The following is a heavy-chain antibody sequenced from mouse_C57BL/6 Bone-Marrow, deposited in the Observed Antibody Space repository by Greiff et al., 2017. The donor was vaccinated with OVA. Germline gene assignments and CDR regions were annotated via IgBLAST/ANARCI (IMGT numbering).Heavy chain of an antibody. J-gene: IGHJ1*03. CDR1: GFNIKDDY. Sequence: VQLKESGAELVRPGASVKLSCTASGFNIKDDYMHWVKQRPEQGLEWIGWIDPENGDTEYASKFQGKATITADTSSNTAYLQLSSLTSEDTAVYYCTPLLLRSSHPGYFDVWGTGTTVTVSS. CDR3: TPLLLRSSHPGYFDV. D-gene: IGHD1-1*01. V-gene: IGHV14-4*01. CDR2: IDPENGDT.